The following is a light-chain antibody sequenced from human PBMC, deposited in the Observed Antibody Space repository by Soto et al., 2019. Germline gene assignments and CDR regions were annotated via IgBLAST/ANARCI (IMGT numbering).Light chain of an antibody. Sequence: VMTQTPLSLSVTPGQSASISCRSSQTLLHSNGKSYLYWYLQKAGQAPQLLIYEVSKRFSGVPDRFSGSGAGTDCTLKISRVEAEDVGVYYCLQSLHFPLTFGGGTKVEIK. V-gene: IGKV2D-29*01. CDR1: QTLLHSNGKSY. CDR3: LQSLHFPLT. CDR2: EVS. J-gene: IGKJ4*01.